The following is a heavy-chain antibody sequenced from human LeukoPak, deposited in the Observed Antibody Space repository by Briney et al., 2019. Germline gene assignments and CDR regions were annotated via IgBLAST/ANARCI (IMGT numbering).Heavy chain of an antibody. Sequence: KPSETLSLTCTVSGGSISSYYWSWIRQPAGKGLEWIGRIYTSGSTNYNPSLKSRVTMSVDTSKNQFSLKLSCVTAADTAVYYCARDLYDSSGYYLLFDYWGQGTLVTVSS. D-gene: IGHD3-22*01. CDR1: GGSISSYY. CDR3: ARDLYDSSGYYLLFDY. CDR2: IYTSGST. J-gene: IGHJ4*02. V-gene: IGHV4-4*07.